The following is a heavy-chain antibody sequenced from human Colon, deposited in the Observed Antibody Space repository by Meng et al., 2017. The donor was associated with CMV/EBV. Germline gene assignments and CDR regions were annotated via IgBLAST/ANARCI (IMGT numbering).Heavy chain of an antibody. CDR1: GFPFGDYE. CDR2: ISSSGNTV. D-gene: IGHD2-2*01. Sequence: GESLKISCVASGFPFGDYEINWVRQAPGKGLEWISYISSSGNTVYSADSVKGRFTFSRDHAKNSVYVQMDSLRVEDTAVYYCARFRRTIVVVGLKPGWYNGMDVWGQGTTVTVSS. J-gene: IGHJ6*02. V-gene: IGHV3-48*03. CDR3: ARFRRTIVVVGLKPGWYNGMDV.